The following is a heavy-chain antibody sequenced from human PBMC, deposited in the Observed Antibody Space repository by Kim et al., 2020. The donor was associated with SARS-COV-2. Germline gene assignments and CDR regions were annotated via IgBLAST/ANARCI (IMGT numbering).Heavy chain of an antibody. CDR2: IRGRLNSYAK. CDR3: ARIPGTAVAFWDAFDV. Sequence: GGSLRLSCVASGFAFSAFPMHWVRQASGKGLEWVGRIRGRLNSYAKGYGASGRGRFTISRDKSKNPTCLLRNGLKIEDNSAYYCARIPGTAVAFWDAFDV. D-gene: IGHD1-1*01. CDR1: GFAFSAFP. V-gene: IGHV3-73*01. J-gene: IGHJ3*01.